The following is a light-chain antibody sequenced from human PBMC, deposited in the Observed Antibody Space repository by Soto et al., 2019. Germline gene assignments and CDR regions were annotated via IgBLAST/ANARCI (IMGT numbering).Light chain of an antibody. CDR1: QSVSSH. CDR2: DAS. V-gene: IGKV3-11*01. J-gene: IGKJ2*01. CDR3: QQRSNWPPSHT. Sequence: EIVLTQSPATLSLSPGERATLSCRASQSVSSHLAWYQQKPGQAPRLLIYDASNRATGIPARFSGSGSGTDFTLTISSLEPEDFAVYYCQQRSNWPPSHTFGQGTKLEIK.